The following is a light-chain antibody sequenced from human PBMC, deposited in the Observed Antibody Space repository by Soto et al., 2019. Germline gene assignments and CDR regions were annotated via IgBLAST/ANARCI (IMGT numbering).Light chain of an antibody. CDR1: NSNIGTNA. V-gene: IGLV1-44*01. J-gene: IGLJ2*01. CDR2: DDN. Sequence: QSVLTQPPSASETPGQRVTISCSGSNSNIGTNAVNWFQQLPGTAPKLLIYDDNQRPAGVPDRFSGSESGTSASLAISGLQSEDEADYYCAAWDDSLNGVVFGGGTKLTVL. CDR3: AAWDDSLNGVV.